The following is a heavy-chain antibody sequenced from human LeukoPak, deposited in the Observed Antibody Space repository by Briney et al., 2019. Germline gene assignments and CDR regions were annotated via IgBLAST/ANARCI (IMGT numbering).Heavy chain of an antibody. D-gene: IGHD7-27*01. Sequence: SETLSLTCTVSGDSISSSNYYWGWIRQPPGKGLEWIGSIYYSGSTYYNPSLKSRVTILVDTSKNQFSLKLKSVTAADTAVYYCARPHWGPFGSRIANWFDPWGQGTQVTVSS. CDR2: IYYSGST. J-gene: IGHJ5*02. V-gene: IGHV4-39*07. CDR3: ARPHWGPFGSRIANWFDP. CDR1: GDSISSSNYY.